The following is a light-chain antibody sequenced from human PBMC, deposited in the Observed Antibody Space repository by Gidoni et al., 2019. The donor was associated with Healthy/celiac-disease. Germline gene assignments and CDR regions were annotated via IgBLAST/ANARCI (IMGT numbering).Light chain of an antibody. CDR2: GAS. V-gene: IGKV3-15*01. J-gene: IGKJ5*01. CDR3: QQYNNWPPIT. CDR1: QSISSN. Sequence: EIVMTQSPATLSVSPGERATPSCSASQSISSNFAWYQQKPGQAPRPLIYGASTRATGIPARFSGSGAGTEFTLTISSLQSEDYAVYYCQQYNNWPPITFGQGTRVEIK.